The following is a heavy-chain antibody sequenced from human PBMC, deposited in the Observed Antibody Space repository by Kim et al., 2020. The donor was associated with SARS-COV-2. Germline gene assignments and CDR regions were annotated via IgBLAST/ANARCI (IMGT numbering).Heavy chain of an antibody. D-gene: IGHD1-26*01. CDR2: IWYDGSNK. CDR3: ARDGKWELSFFDY. Sequence: GGSLRLSCAASGFTFSSYGMHWVRQAPGKGLEWVAVIWYDGSNKYYADSVKGRFTISRDNPKNTLYLQMNSLRAEDTAVYYCARDGKWELSFFDYWGQGTLVTVSS. CDR1: GFTFSSYG. J-gene: IGHJ4*02. V-gene: IGHV3-33*01.